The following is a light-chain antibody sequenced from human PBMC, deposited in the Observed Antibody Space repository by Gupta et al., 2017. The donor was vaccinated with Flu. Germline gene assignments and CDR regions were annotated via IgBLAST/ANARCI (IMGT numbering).Light chain of an antibody. V-gene: IGKV3-20*01. CDR3: QQYGISGYT. CDR1: QSVNNNL. Sequence: GTLSLSPGERATLSCRASQSVNNNLLTWYQQKSGQAPRLLIYGASSRATGIPDRFSGSGSGTDFTLTIRILEPEDFAVYYCQQYGISGYTFGQGTKLEIK. J-gene: IGKJ2*01. CDR2: GAS.